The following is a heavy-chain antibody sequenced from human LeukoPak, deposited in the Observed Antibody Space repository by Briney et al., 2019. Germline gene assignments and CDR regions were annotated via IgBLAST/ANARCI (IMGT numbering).Heavy chain of an antibody. CDR1: GDSISSYY. V-gene: IGHV4-59*01. CDR2: IYYSGTS. CDR3: ARDWGRGYHGPFDS. Sequence: SETLSLTCTVSGDSISSYYWSWIRQPPGRGLEWIGYIYYSGTSKYNPSLKSRVTISVDTSRSQFSLKLSSVTAADTAVYYCARDWGRGYHGPFDSWGQGTLVTVSS. J-gene: IGHJ5*01. D-gene: IGHD5-12*01.